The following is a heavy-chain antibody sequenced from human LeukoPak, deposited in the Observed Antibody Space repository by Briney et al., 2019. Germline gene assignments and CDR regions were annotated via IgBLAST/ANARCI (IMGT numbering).Heavy chain of an antibody. D-gene: IGHD3-16*01. Sequence: GGSLRLSCAASGFTVSSNYMSWVRQAPGKGLEWVSVIYTNGNTYYADSVKGRFTISRDSSKNTLYLQMNSLRADDTAVYYCARGSDPRGGYYFQSWGQGTLVTVSS. CDR1: GFTVSSNY. CDR3: ARGSDPRGGYYFQS. J-gene: IGHJ4*02. CDR2: IYTNGNT. V-gene: IGHV3-53*01.